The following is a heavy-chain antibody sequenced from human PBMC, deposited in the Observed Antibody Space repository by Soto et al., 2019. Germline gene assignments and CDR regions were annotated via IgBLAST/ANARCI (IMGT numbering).Heavy chain of an antibody. Sequence: QVQLVQSGAEVKKPGSSVNVSCKASGGTFSSYTISWVRQAPGQGLEWVGRIIPLLRIANYAQKFQGRVTITADTSSGTAYMDLSGLRSDDTAVYYCAREPPALKGDAYDVWGQGTRVIVSS. V-gene: IGHV1-69*08. CDR2: IIPLLRIA. CDR1: GGTFSSYT. J-gene: IGHJ3*01. CDR3: AREPPALKGDAYDV.